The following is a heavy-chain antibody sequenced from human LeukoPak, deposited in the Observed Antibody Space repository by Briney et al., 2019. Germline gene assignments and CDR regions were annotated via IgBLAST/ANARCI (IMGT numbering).Heavy chain of an antibody. CDR1: GFTFSSYS. Sequence: PGGSLRLSCAASGFTFSSYSMNWVRQAPGKGLEWVSYISSTSSTIYYADSVKGRFTISRDNAKNSLYLQMNSLRAEDTAVYYCASNALVGRFDYWGQGTLVTVSS. CDR2: ISSTSSTI. J-gene: IGHJ4*02. CDR3: ASNALVGRFDY. V-gene: IGHV3-48*01. D-gene: IGHD6-6*01.